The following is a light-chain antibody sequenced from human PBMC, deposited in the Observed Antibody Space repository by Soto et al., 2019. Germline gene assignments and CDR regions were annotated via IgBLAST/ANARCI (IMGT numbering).Light chain of an antibody. CDR1: QSIGGW. Sequence: DVEMTQSPSTLSASVGDRVTITCRASQSIGGWLAGFQQKPGRAPKLLIYKASSLESGVPSTFSGSASGTEFTLTISSLQPDDFATYYCQQYYDYSWTFGQGTKVDIK. CDR2: KAS. J-gene: IGKJ1*01. CDR3: QQYYDYSWT. V-gene: IGKV1-5*03.